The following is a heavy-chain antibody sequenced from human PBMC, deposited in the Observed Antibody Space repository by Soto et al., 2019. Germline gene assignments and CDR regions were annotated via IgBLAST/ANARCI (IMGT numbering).Heavy chain of an antibody. J-gene: IGHJ6*02. CDR2: IYYSGST. D-gene: IGHD6-19*01. V-gene: IGHV4-30-4*01. CDR1: GGSISSGDYY. CDR3: AGVEYSICWVAADHYYGMDV. Sequence: SETLSLTCTVSGGSISSGDYYWSWIRQPPGKGLEWIGYIYYSGSTYYNPSLKSRVTISVDTSKNQFSLKLSSVTAADTAVYYCAGVEYSICWVAADHYYGMDVWGQGTTVTVSS.